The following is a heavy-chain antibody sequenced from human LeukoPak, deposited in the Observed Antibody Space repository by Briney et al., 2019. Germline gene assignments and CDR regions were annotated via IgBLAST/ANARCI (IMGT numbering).Heavy chain of an antibody. J-gene: IGHJ4*02. D-gene: IGHD3-10*01. CDR3: ARGSGAGRLDY. CDR2: ISSSSYFI. CDR1: GFTFSSYG. V-gene: IGHV3-21*01. Sequence: GGSLRLSCAASGFTFSSYGMHWVRQAPGKGLEWVSWISSSSYFINYADSLKGQFTISRDNAKNSLYLQMNSLRAEDTAVYYCARGSGAGRLDYWGQGTLVTVSS.